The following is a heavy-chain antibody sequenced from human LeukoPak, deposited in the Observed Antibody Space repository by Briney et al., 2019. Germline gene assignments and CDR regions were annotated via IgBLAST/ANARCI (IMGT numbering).Heavy chain of an antibody. CDR2: IYYSGST. J-gene: IGHJ4*02. D-gene: IGHD1-7*01. Sequence: SETLSLTCTVSGGSISSSSYYWGWIRQPPGKGLEWIGSIYYSGSTYYNPSLKSRVTISVDTSKNQFSLKLSSVTAADTAVYYCARDNWNYHYWGQGTLVTVSS. CDR1: GGSISSSSYY. CDR3: ARDNWNYHY. V-gene: IGHV4-39*07.